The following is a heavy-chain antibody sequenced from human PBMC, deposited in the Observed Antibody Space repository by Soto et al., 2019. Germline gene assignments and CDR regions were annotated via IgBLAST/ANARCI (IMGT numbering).Heavy chain of an antibody. D-gene: IGHD3-22*01. Sequence: QVQLVESGGGLVKPGGSLRLSCAASGFTFSDYYMSWIRQAPGKGLEWVSYITSSSSYTIYADSVRGRFTISRDNAKNSLFLQNNRLRAEDTAVDYCAGADHYDTSGYWKWGQGTLVTVSS. CDR3: AGADHYDTSGYWK. CDR2: ITSSSSYT. J-gene: IGHJ4*02. V-gene: IGHV3-11*05. CDR1: GFTFSDYY.